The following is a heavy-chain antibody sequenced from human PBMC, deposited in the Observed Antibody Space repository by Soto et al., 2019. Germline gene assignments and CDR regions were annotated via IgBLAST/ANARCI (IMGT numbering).Heavy chain of an antibody. Sequence: EVQLLESGGGLVQPGGSLRLSCAASGLSFSSYALSWVRQAPGKGLEWVSVISGSGGSTYHADSVKGRFAISRDNSKQPLYLQMKSLRVEDTAVYYCAERGSGYGRFDGLDVWGQGTTVTVSS. CDR1: GLSFSSYA. D-gene: IGHD5-18*01. J-gene: IGHJ6*02. V-gene: IGHV3-23*01. CDR2: ISGSGGST. CDR3: AERGSGYGRFDGLDV.